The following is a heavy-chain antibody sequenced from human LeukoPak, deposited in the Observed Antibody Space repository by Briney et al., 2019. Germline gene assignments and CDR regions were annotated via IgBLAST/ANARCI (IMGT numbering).Heavy chain of an antibody. V-gene: IGHV4-61*01. CDR2: IYYSGST. Sequence: SETLSLTCTVSGGSVSSGSYYWSWIRQPPGKGLEWIGYIYYSGSTNYNPSPKSRVTISVDTSKNQFSLKLSSVTAADTAVYYCARERNIVVVVAATPSYYYYGMDVWGKGTTVTVSS. J-gene: IGHJ6*04. CDR3: ARERNIVVVVAATPSYYYYGMDV. CDR1: GGSVSSGSYY. D-gene: IGHD2-15*01.